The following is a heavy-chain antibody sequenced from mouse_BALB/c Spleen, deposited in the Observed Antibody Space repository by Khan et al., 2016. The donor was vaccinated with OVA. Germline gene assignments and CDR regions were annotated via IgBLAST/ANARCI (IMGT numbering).Heavy chain of an antibody. CDR3: ARISSYWYSDV. Sequence: QIQLLQSEPELKKPGETVKISCKASGNPFTNYEMNWVKQAPGKGLKWMGWINTYTGDPTYPDDFKGRFVFSLETSASTAYLQISNLKNEDMTTDFCARISSYWYSDVWGAGTTVTVSS. J-gene: IGHJ1*01. D-gene: IGHD6-2*01. CDR1: GNPFTNYE. V-gene: IGHV9-1*02. CDR2: INTYTGDP.